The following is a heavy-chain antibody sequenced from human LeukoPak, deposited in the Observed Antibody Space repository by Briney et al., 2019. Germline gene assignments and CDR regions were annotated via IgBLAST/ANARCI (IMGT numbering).Heavy chain of an antibody. CDR1: GGSISSGGYS. J-gene: IGHJ5*02. CDR2: IYHSGST. CDR3: ARGPHIVLMVYAKGFDP. V-gene: IGHV4-30-2*01. D-gene: IGHD2-8*01. Sequence: SETLSLTCAVSGGSISSGGYSWSWIRQPPGKGLEWIGYIYHSGSTYYNPSLKSRVTISVDRSKNQFSLKLCSVTAADTAVYYCARGPHIVLMVYAKGFDPWGQGTLVTVSS.